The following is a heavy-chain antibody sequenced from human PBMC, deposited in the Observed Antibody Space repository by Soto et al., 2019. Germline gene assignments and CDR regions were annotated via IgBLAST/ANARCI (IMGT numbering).Heavy chain of an antibody. J-gene: IGHJ6*03. CDR1: GFTFSSYS. V-gene: IGHV3-21*01. CDR3: ARQGGGYSGYDSLPIIYYYCYYMDV. D-gene: IGHD5-12*01. Sequence: GGSLRLSCAASGFTFSSYSMNWVRQAPGKGLEWVSSISSSSSYIYYADSVKGRFTISRDNAKNSLYLQMNSLRAEDTAVYYCARQGGGYSGYDSLPIIYYYCYYMDVWGKGTTVTVSS. CDR2: ISSSSSYI.